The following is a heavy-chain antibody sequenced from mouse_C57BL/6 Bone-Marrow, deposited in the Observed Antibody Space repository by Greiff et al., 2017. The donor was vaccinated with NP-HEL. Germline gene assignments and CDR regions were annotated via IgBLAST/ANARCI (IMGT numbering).Heavy chain of an antibody. CDR3: ARHKGWYRFAY. V-gene: IGHV5-9*01. CDR1: GFTFSSYT. J-gene: IGHJ3*01. Sequence: DVQLVESGGGLVKPGGSLKLSCAASGFTFSSYTMSWVRQTPEKRLEWVATISGGGGNTYYPDSVKGRFTISRDNAKNTLYLQMSSLRSEDTALYYCARHKGWYRFAYWGQGTLVTVSA. D-gene: IGHD1-1*02. CDR2: ISGGGGNT.